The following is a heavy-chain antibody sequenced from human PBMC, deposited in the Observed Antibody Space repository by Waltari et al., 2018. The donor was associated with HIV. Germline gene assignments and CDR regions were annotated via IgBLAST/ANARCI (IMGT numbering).Heavy chain of an antibody. Sequence: EVQLVESGGGLVQPGGSLRLSCAASGFTIRSYWMHWVRQAPGKGLVWFSRIHSDGSSTSYADFVKGRFTISRDNAKNTLYLEMNSLRAEDTAVYYCARREATVVRGVYYYGMDVWGQGTTVTVSS. V-gene: IGHV3-74*01. CDR1: GFTIRSYW. J-gene: IGHJ6*02. CDR2: IHSDGSST. CDR3: ARREATVVRGVYYYGMDV. D-gene: IGHD3-10*01.